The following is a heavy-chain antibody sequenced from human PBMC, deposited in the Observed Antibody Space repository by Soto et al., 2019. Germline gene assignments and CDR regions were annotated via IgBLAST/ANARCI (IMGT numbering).Heavy chain of an antibody. CDR3: ARHPDYYDSSGYWYYFDY. CDR2: IDPSDSYT. Sequence: EVQLVQSGAEVKKPGESLRISCKGSGYSFTSYWISWVRQMPGKGLEWMGRIDPSDSYTNYSPSFQGHVTISADKSISTAYLQWSSLKASDTAMYYCARHPDYYDSSGYWYYFDYWGQGTLVTVSS. CDR1: GYSFTSYW. J-gene: IGHJ4*02. V-gene: IGHV5-10-1*03. D-gene: IGHD3-22*01.